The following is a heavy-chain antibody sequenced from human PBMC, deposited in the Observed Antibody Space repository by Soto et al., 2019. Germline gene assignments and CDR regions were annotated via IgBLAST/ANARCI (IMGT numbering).Heavy chain of an antibody. J-gene: IGHJ4*02. D-gene: IGHD2-2*03. CDR3: AREGNLGRWIQPRDS. CDR1: GDSISRYT. Sequence: SETLSLTCTVSGDSISRYTFSWIRQPPEKKLEWTGNIHYNGNTKYSPSLKSRVTMSVDTSKNHFSLKLISVTTADTAVYFCAREGNLGRWIQPRDSWGQVTLVTVSS. V-gene: IGHV4-59*01. CDR2: IHYNGNT.